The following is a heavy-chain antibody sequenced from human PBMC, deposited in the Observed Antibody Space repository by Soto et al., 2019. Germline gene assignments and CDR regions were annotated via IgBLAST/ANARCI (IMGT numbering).Heavy chain of an antibody. CDR1: GGSFSGYY. CDR3: VRGRARSALTTYYYDSSGYYQPRPFDY. Sequence: SETLSLTCAVYGGSFSGYYWSWIRQPPGKGLEWIGEINHSGSTNYNPSLKSRVTISVDTSKNQFSLKLSSVTAADTAVYYCVRGRARSALTTYYYDSSGYYQPRPFDYWGQGTLVTVSS. D-gene: IGHD3-22*01. V-gene: IGHV4-34*01. CDR2: INHSGST. J-gene: IGHJ4*02.